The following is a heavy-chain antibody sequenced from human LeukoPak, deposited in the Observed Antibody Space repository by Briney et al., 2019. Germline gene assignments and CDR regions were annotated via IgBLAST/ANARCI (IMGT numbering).Heavy chain of an antibody. D-gene: IGHD3-10*01. V-gene: IGHV1-46*03. J-gene: IGHJ4*02. CDR3: ASGITMVRGVKGYFDY. CDR2: INPSGGST. CDR1: GYTFTSYY. Sequence: EASVKVSCKASGYTFTSYYMHWVRQAPGQGLEWMGIINPSGGSTSYAQKFQGRVTMTRDTSTSTVYMELSSLRSEDTAVYYCASGITMVRGVKGYFDYWGQGTLVTVSS.